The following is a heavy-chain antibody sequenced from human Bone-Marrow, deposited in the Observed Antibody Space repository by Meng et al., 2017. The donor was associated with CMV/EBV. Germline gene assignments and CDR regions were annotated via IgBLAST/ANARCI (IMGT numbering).Heavy chain of an antibody. CDR1: GYTFTSYD. J-gene: IGHJ5*02. CDR3: ARSRPVQLPRRWFDP. CDR2: MNPNSGNT. Sequence: ASVKVSCKASGYTFTSYDINWVRQATGQGLEWMGWMNPNSGNTGYARKFQGRVTITRNTSISTAYMELSSLRSEDTAVYYCARSRPVQLPRRWFDPWGQGTLVTVSS. D-gene: IGHD2-2*01. V-gene: IGHV1-8*01.